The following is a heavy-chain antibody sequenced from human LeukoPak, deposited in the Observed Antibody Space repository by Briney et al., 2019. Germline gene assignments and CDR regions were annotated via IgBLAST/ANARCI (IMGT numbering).Heavy chain of an antibody. CDR2: IYSGGST. J-gene: IGHJ5*02. CDR1: GFTVSSNY. D-gene: IGHD5-24*01. V-gene: IGHV3-53*01. Sequence: GGPLRLSCAASGFTVSSNYMSWVRQAPGKGLEWVSVIYSGGSTYYADSVKGRFTISRDNSKNTLYLQMNSLRAEDTAVYYCASTQAERWLQFPNWFDPWGQGTLVTVSS. CDR3: ASTQAERWLQFPNWFDP.